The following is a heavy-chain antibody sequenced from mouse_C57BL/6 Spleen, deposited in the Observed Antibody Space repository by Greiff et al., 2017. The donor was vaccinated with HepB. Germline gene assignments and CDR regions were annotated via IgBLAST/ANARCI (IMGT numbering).Heavy chain of an antibody. Sequence: VKLVESGGGLVKPGGSLKLSCAASGFTFSSYAMSWVRQTPEKRLEWVATISDGGSYTYYPDNVKGRFTISRDNAKNNLYLQMSHLKSEDTAMYYCARERVYYGNCLDYWGQGTTLTVSS. J-gene: IGHJ2*01. V-gene: IGHV5-4*01. D-gene: IGHD2-1*01. CDR3: ARERVYYGNCLDY. CDR1: GFTFSSYA. CDR2: ISDGGSYT.